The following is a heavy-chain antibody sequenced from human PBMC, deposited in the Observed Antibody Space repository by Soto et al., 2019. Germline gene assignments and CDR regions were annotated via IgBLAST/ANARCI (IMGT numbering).Heavy chain of an antibody. J-gene: IGHJ6*02. CDR2: ISGSGDST. CDR1: GFTFSSYA. D-gene: IGHD3-10*01. V-gene: IGHV3-23*01. CDR3: ARDLVVRATVHDYYYGMDV. Sequence: GASLRLSCAASGFTFSSYAMSWVLQATGKGLEWVSAISGSGDSTYYADSVKGRFTISRDNSKNTLYLQMNSLRAEDTAGYYCARDLVVRATVHDYYYGMDVWGQGTTVTVSS.